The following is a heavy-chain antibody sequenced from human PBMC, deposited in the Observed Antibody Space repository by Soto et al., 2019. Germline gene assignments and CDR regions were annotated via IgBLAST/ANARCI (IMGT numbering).Heavy chain of an antibody. V-gene: IGHV4-59*01. CDR3: ARAYFDFTGGYSPYWYSEV. J-gene: IGHJ2*01. CDR1: GGSMTSYY. CDR2: IDDAGST. Sequence: PSETLSLTCRVSGGSMTSYYWNWLRQSPGKGLEWIGYIDDAGSTQFNPSLRSRVSMSILTSQGQDSLTLDSVTAADTAVYYCARAYFDFTGGYSPYWYSEVWGRGTLVTVSS. D-gene: IGHD3-3*01.